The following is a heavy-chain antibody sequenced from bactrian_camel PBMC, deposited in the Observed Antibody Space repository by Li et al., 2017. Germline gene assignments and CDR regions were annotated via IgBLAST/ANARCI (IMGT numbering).Heavy chain of an antibody. D-gene: IGHD2*01. CDR2: IDADGET. Sequence: QLVESGGGSVQAGGSLRLSCAFDAYTPANVRMAWFRQAPGKEREGVASIDADGETSYADSVKGRFTVSRDNGKNSVYLQMDSLKLEDTAMYYCAANFGPYCSGPYLARRANFEGQGTQVTVS. V-gene: IGHV3S19*01. CDR1: AYTPANVR. J-gene: IGHJ4*01.